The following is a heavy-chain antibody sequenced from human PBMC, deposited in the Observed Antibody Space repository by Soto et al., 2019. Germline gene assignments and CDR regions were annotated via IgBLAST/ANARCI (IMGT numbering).Heavy chain of an antibody. D-gene: IGHD3-22*01. CDR3: ARGYYDSSGYPPKYFQH. Sequence: LGESLKISCKGSGYSFTSYWIGWVRQMPGKGLEWMGIIYPGDSDTRYSPSFQGQVTISADKSISTAYLQWSSLKASDTAMYYCARGYYDSSGYPPKYFQHWGQGTLVTVSS. V-gene: IGHV5-51*01. CDR2: IYPGDSDT. J-gene: IGHJ1*01. CDR1: GYSFTSYW.